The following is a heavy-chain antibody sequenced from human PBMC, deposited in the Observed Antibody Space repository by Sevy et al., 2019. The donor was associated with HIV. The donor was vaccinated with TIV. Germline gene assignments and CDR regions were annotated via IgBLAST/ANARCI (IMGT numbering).Heavy chain of an antibody. D-gene: IGHD6-13*01. CDR2: LSGSGGST. J-gene: IGHJ3*02. CDR1: GFTFSSYS. CDR3: AKDRVWVLGDAFDI. V-gene: IGHV3-23*01. Sequence: GGSLRLSCVASGFTFSSYSMNWVRQAPGKGLEWVSGLSGSGGSTKYADSVKGRFTISRDNSKNTLYLQMNSLRAEDTAVYYCAKDRVWVLGDAFDIWGQGTMVTVSS.